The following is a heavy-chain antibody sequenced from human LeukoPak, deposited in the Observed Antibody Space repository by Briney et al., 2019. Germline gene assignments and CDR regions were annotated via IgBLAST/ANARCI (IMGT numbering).Heavy chain of an antibody. D-gene: IGHD1-1*01. J-gene: IGHJ4*02. Sequence: GGSLRLSCAASGFTFSSNAMSWVRQAPGKGLEWVSFISASDGDTYYADSVKGRFTISRDNSKNTLYLQMNSLRAEDTAVYYCARDWGVHPAFDYWGQGTLVTVSS. CDR1: GFTFSSNA. CDR3: ARDWGVHPAFDY. V-gene: IGHV3-23*01. CDR2: ISASDGDT.